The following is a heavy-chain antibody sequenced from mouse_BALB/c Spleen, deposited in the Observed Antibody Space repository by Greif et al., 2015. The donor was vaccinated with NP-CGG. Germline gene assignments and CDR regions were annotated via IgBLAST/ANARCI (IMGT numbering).Heavy chain of an antibody. CDR3: ARNSNYRYDGFDY. D-gene: IGHD2-14*01. Sequence: VQRVESGPGLVATSQSLSITCTVSGSSLSRYSVHWVRQPPGKGLEWLGMIWGGGSTDYNSALKSRLSISKDNSKSQVFLKMNSLQTDDTAMYYCARNSNYRYDGFDYWRQGTSLTVSS. CDR2: IWGGGST. V-gene: IGHV2-6-4*01. J-gene: IGHJ2*02. CDR1: GSSLSRYS.